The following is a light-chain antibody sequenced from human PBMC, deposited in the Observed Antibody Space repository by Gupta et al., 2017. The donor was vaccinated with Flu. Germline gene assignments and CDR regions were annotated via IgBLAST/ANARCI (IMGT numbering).Light chain of an antibody. Sequence: TLSLSPGERATLSCRASQSIGGSLAWYQQKPGQAPRLLIYDASNRATGVPARFNGGGSGTDFTLTISSLEPEDFAVYFCQHRGNWPPDATFGQGTKLEIK. CDR3: QHRGNWPPDAT. CDR2: DAS. CDR1: QSIGGS. V-gene: IGKV3-11*01. J-gene: IGKJ2*01.